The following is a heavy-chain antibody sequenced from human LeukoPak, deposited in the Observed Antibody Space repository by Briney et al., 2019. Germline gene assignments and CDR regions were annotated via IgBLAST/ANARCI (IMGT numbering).Heavy chain of an antibody. Sequence: SETPSLTCGVSGGSVINTNWWTWVRQPPGKGLEWIGEVHLDGRTNYNPSLESRLTMSVDVSENQVSLKLTSVTAADTAVYYCAREGGFYRPLDYSGQGTLVTVSS. D-gene: IGHD3-3*01. J-gene: IGHJ4*02. CDR1: GGSVINTNW. V-gene: IGHV4-4*02. CDR3: AREGGFYRPLDY. CDR2: VHLDGRT.